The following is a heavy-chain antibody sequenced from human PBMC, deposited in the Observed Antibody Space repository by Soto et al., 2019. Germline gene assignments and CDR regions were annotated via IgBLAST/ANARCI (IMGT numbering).Heavy chain of an antibody. Sequence: ASVKVSCKASGYTFTSYGISWVRQAPGQGLEWMGWISAYNGNTNYAQKLQGRVTVTTDTSTSTAYMELRSLRSDDTAVYYCARDRGGIQLWLPWFDPWGQGTLVTVSS. D-gene: IGHD5-18*01. J-gene: IGHJ5*02. V-gene: IGHV1-18*01. CDR2: ISAYNGNT. CDR1: GYTFTSYG. CDR3: ARDRGGIQLWLPWFDP.